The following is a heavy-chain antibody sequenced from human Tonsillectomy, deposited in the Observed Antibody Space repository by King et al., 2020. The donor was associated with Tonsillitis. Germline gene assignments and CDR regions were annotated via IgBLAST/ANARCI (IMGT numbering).Heavy chain of an antibody. J-gene: IGHJ6*02. CDR2: IYYSGST. CDR3: AREQLGTYGMDV. Sequence: LQLQESGPGLVKPSQTLSLTCTVSGGSISSGGYYWSWIRQHPGKGLEWIGYIYYSGSTYYNPSLKSRVTISVDTSKNQFSLKLSSVTAADTAVYYCAREQLGTYGMDVWGQGTTVTVSS. D-gene: IGHD7-27*01. CDR1: GGSISSGGYY. V-gene: IGHV4-31*03.